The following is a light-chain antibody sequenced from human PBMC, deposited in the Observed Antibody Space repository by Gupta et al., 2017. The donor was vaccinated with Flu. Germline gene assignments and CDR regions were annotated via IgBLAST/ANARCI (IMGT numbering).Light chain of an antibody. Sequence: DIQMTQSPSTLSASIGDRVTITCRASQSISSWLAWYQQKPGKAPKLLIYKASTLESGVPSRFSGSGSGTEFTLTICSLQPDDFATYYCQQYNTYSLTFGQGTKVEI. J-gene: IGKJ1*01. V-gene: IGKV1-5*03. CDR1: QSISSW. CDR2: KAS. CDR3: QQYNTYSLT.